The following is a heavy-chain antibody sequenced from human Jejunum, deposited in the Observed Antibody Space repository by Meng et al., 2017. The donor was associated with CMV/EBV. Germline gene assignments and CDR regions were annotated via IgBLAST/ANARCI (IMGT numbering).Heavy chain of an antibody. V-gene: IGHV3-9*01. J-gene: IGHJ4*02. CDR2: ISWNSANL. CDR3: VKAVDYGDYIALRFDY. CDR1: FTFGDYA. Sequence: FTFGDYAMHWVRQTPGKGLEWVSGISWNSANLSYADSVKGRFTTSRDNAKDSLYLQMDSLRPEDSAFYYCVKAVDYGDYIALRFDYWGQGTLVTVSS. D-gene: IGHD4-17*01.